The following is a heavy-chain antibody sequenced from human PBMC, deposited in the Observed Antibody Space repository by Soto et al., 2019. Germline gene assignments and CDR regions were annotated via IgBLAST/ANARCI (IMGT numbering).Heavy chain of an antibody. Sequence: ASVKVSCKASGYTFTGYYMHWVRQAPGQGLEWMGWNNPNSGRTNYAQKFPGRVTMTGNTSISTAYMELSRLRSNDTTMYYCARKIIVVVPAALISGDYYYGMDVWGQGTTVTVSS. CDR1: GYTFTGYY. D-gene: IGHD2-2*01. J-gene: IGHJ6*02. CDR2: NNPNSGRT. CDR3: ARKIIVVVPAALISGDYYYGMDV. V-gene: IGHV1-2*02.